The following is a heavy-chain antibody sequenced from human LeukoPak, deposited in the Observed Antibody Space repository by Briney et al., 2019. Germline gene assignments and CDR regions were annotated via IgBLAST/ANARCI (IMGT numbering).Heavy chain of an antibody. CDR1: GFTFSSYA. CDR3: APRPGYYSSTSCHEGRY. Sequence: GGSLRLSCAASGFTFSSYAMSWVRQAPGKGLEWVSAISGSGGSTYYADSVKGRFTISRDNSKNTLYLQMNSLRAEDTAVYYCAPRPGYYSSTSCHEGRYWGQGTLVTVSS. V-gene: IGHV3-23*01. D-gene: IGHD2-2*03. J-gene: IGHJ4*02. CDR2: ISGSGGST.